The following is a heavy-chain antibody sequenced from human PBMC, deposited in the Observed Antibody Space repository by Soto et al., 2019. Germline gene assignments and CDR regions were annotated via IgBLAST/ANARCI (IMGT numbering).Heavy chain of an antibody. CDR1: GFTFSSYG. Sequence: PWGSLRLSCAASGFTFSSYGMHWVRQAPGKGLEWVAVIWYDGSNKYYADSVKGRFTISRDNSKNTLYLQMNSLRAEDTAVYYCARDPHGGAFDIWGQGTMVTVSS. V-gene: IGHV3-33*01. J-gene: IGHJ3*02. CDR2: IWYDGSNK. D-gene: IGHD6-25*01. CDR3: ARDPHGGAFDI.